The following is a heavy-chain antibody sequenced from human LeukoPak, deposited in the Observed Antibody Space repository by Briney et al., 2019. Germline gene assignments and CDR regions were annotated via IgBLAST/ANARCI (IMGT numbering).Heavy chain of an antibody. J-gene: IGHJ6*03. CDR3: AREGSSGASYYMDV. Sequence: GASVKVSCKASGGTLSSYAISWVRQAPGQGLEWMGGIIPIFGTANYAQKFQGRVTITTDESTSTAYMELSSLRSGDTAVCYCAREGSSGASYYMDVWGKGTTVTVSS. V-gene: IGHV1-69*05. CDR1: GGTLSSYA. D-gene: IGHD6-13*01. CDR2: IIPIFGTA.